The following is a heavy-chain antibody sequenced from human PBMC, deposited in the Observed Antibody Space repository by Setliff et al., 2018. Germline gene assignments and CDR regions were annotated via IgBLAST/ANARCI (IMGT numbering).Heavy chain of an antibody. D-gene: IGHD7-27*01. CDR1: GGSISSRNYF. V-gene: IGHV4-31*03. CDR2: TSYTGTT. J-gene: IGHJ6*03. Sequence: SETLSLTCTVSGGSISSRNYFWGWIRQPPGKGLEWVAYTSYTGTTYYNPSLENRLTISVDTPKNQFSLKVHFVTAADTAVYYCARQVWDYYYMDVWGKGTTVTVSS. CDR3: ARQVWDYYYMDV.